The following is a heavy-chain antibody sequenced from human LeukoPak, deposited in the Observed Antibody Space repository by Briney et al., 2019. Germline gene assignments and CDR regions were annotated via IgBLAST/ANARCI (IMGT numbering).Heavy chain of an antibody. CDR2: ISYDGSNK. CDR1: GFTISSCG. J-gene: IGHJ4*02. D-gene: IGHD2-15*01. V-gene: IGHV3-30*18. CDR3: AKDNCSGGSCYFDY. Sequence: WSLPLSFAATGFTISSCGMRGGRQAPGKGLEWVSVISYDGSNKYYADYVKGRFTISRDNSKNTLYLKMNSLRAEDTAVYYCAKDNCSGGSCYFDYWGQGTLVTVSS.